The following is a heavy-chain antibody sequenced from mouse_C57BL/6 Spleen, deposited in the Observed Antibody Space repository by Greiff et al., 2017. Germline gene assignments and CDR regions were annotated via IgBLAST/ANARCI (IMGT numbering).Heavy chain of an antibody. V-gene: IGHV1-82*01. CDR1: GYAFSSSW. J-gene: IGHJ4*01. CDR3: ASNYYGRNAMDY. D-gene: IGHD1-1*01. CDR2: IYPGDGDT. Sequence: VQLKESGPELVKPGASVKISCKASGYAFSSSWMNWVKQRPGKGLEWIGRIYPGDGDTNYNGKFKGKATLTADKSSSTAYMQLSSLTSEDSAVYFCASNYYGRNAMDYWGQGTSVTVSS.